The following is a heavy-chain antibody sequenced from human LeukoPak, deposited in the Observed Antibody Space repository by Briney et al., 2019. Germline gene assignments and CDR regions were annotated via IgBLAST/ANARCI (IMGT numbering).Heavy chain of an antibody. CDR2: THLNGGGT. Sequence: GASVKVSCTASGHIFSVDSIHWVRQAPGQDLEWRRWTHLNGGGTFRAQKFQDRVTMTKGTSIGTAYLELSTMTSDDTAVYYCATAQHCSGGTCHAWTDAFHVWGQGTMVTVSS. J-gene: IGHJ3*01. CDR3: ATAQHCSGGTCHAWTDAFHV. D-gene: IGHD2-15*01. V-gene: IGHV1-2*02. CDR1: GHIFSVDS.